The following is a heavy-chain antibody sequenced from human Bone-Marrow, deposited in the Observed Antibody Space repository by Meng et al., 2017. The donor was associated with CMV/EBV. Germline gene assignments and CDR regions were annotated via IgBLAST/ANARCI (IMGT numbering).Heavy chain of an antibody. V-gene: IGHV1-3*02. CDR1: GYTFTNYA. CDR2: SNAGNGNT. Sequence: ASVKVSCKASGYTFTNYAMHWVRQAPGQRLEWMGWSNAGNGNTKYSQEFQGRVTITRSTSTSTAYLELNSLRSEDTAVYYCARRLLMATGFWSGPGYHGMDVWGQGTTVTVSS. J-gene: IGHJ6*02. CDR3: ARRLLMATGFWSGPGYHGMDV. D-gene: IGHD3-3*01.